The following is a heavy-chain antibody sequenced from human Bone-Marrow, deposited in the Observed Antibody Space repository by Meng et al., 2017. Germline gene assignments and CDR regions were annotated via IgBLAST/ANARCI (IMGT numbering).Heavy chain of an antibody. V-gene: IGHV3-23*01. CDR1: GFTFSSYA. Sequence: GESLKISCAASGFTFSSYAMSWVRQAPGKGLEWVSAISGSGGSTYYADSVKGRFTISRDNSKNTLYLQMNSLRAEDTAVYYCAKVRWELPLFDWGQGALVRLL. CDR2: ISGSGGST. D-gene: IGHD1-26*01. J-gene: IGHJ4*02. CDR3: AKVRWELPLFD.